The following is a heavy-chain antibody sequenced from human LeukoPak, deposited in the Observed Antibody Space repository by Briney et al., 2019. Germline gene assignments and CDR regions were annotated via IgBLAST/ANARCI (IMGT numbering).Heavy chain of an antibody. D-gene: IGHD5-12*01. CDR2: IYYSGST. CDR3: ARSGYSGYDPNTDY. Sequence: PSETLSLTCTVSGGSISSSSYYWGWIRQPPGKGLEWIGSIYYSGSTYYNPSLKSRVTISVDTSKNQFSLKLSSVTAADTAVYYYARSGYSGYDPNTDYWGQGTLVTVSS. V-gene: IGHV4-39*01. CDR1: GGSISSSSYY. J-gene: IGHJ4*02.